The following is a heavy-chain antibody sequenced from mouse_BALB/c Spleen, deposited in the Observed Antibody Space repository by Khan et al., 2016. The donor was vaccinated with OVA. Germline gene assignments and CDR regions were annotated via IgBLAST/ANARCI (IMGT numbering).Heavy chain of an antibody. J-gene: IGHJ4*01. CDR3: ARSWAMDY. CDR1: GFTFSDYG. CDR2: ISSLAYSI. V-gene: IGHV5-15*02. Sequence: EVELVESGGGLVQPGGSRKLSCAASGFTFSDYGLAWVRQAPGKGPEWVAFISSLAYSIYYADTVTGRFTISRENAKHTLYLAMSSLRSEDTVLYYCARSWAMDYWGQGTSVTVSS.